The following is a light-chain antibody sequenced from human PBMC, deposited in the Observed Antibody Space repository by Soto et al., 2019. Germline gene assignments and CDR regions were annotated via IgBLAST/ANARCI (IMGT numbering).Light chain of an antibody. CDR3: SSYASTSTLVL. J-gene: IGLJ2*01. CDR1: SSDVGGYNY. CDR2: EVS. V-gene: IGLV2-14*01. Sequence: QSALTQPASVSGSPGQSITISCTGTSSDVGGYNYVSWYQQHPGKAPKLIIYEVSHRPSGVSDRFSGSKSANTASLTISGLLAEDEADYYCSSYASTSTLVLFGGGTQLTVL.